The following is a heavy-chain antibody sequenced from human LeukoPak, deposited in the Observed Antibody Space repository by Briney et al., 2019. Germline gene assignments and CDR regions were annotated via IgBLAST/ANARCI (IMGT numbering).Heavy chain of an antibody. CDR2: IKQDGIEK. J-gene: IGHJ1*01. CDR3: ARGSSGYYCDHFQT. CDR1: GFTFSNHW. D-gene: IGHD3-22*01. Sequence: GGSLRLSCAASGFTFSNHWMTWIRQAPGKGLEWVADIKQDGIEKYYADSVEGRFTVSRDNTKKTLFLQMQTLRAEDTAVYYCARGSSGYYCDHFQTWGQGALLTVSS. V-gene: IGHV3-7*01.